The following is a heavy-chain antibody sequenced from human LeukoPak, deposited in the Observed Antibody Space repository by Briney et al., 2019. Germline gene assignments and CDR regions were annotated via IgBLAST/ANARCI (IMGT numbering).Heavy chain of an antibody. J-gene: IGHJ4*02. CDR1: GYSFTTYW. V-gene: IGHV5-51*01. Sequence: RGESLKISCKGSGYSFTTYWIGWVRQMPGKGLEWMGIIYPGDSDTRYSPSFQGQVTISADKSISTAYLQWSSLKASDTAMYYCAKVGYCNTTSCYNVFDYWGQGTLVTVSS. CDR3: AKVGYCNTTSCYNVFDY. CDR2: IYPGDSDT. D-gene: IGHD2-2*02.